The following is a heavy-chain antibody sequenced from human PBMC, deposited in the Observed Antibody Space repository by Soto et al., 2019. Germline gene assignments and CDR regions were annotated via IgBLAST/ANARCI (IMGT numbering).Heavy chain of an antibody. D-gene: IGHD3-10*01. V-gene: IGHV1-69*01. CDR1: GYTFTSYG. CDR2: IIPIFGTA. CDR3: ARVSYGSGRYYRPVALDN. J-gene: IGHJ4*02. Sequence: SVKVSCKASGYTFTSYGISWVRQAPGQGLEWMGGIIPIFGTANYAQKFQGRVTITADESMSTAYMELSSLRSEDTAVYYCARVSYGSGRYYRPVALDNWGQGTLVTVSS.